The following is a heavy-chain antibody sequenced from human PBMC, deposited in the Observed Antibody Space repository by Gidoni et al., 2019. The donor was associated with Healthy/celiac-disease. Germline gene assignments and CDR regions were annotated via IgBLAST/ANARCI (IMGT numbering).Heavy chain of an antibody. CDR1: GFTFSSYS. D-gene: IGHD3-22*01. J-gene: IGHJ5*02. V-gene: IGHV3-21*01. CDR3: ARDRKYYYDSSGYPRAYNWFDP. CDR2: ISSSSSYI. Sequence: EVQLVESGGGLVKPGGSLRLSCAASGFTFSSYSMTWVRQAPGKGLEWVSSISSSSSYIYYADSVKGRFTISRDNAKNSLYLQMNSLRAEDTAVYYCARDRKYYYDSSGYPRAYNWFDPWGQGTLVTVSS.